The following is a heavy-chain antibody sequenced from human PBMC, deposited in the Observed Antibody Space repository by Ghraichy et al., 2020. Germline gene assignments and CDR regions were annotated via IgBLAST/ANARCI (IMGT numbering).Heavy chain of an antibody. J-gene: IGHJ6*03. CDR1: GGSISSYY. CDR2: IYYSGST. D-gene: IGHD3-3*01. V-gene: IGHV4-59*01. CDR3: ARGTAENYDFWSGYHVLYYYMDV. Sequence: SETLSLTCTVSGGSISSYYWSWIRQPPGKGLEWIGYIYYSGSTNYNPSLKSRVTISVDTSKNQFSLKLSSVTAADTAVYCCARGTAENYDFWSGYHVLYYYMDVWGKGTTVTVSS.